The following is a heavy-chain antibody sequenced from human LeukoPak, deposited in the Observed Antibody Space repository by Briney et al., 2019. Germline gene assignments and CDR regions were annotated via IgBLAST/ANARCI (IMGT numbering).Heavy chain of an antibody. V-gene: IGHV1-69*13. Sequence: SVKVSFKASGGTFSSYAISWVRQAPGQGLEWMGGIIPIFGTANYAQKFQGRVTITADESTSTAYMELSSLRSEDTAVYYCARADYYGSGSYYSWFDPWGQGTLVTVSS. CDR2: IIPIFGTA. D-gene: IGHD3-10*01. CDR3: ARADYYGSGSYYSWFDP. J-gene: IGHJ5*02. CDR1: GGTFSSYA.